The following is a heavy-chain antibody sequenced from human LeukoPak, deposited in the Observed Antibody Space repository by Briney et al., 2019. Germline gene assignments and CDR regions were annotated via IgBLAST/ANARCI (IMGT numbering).Heavy chain of an antibody. CDR3: ARGVRIFGVVTWDY. CDR1: GYTFTGYY. D-gene: IGHD3-3*01. CDR2: INPNSGGT. Sequence: GASVKVSCKASGYTFTGYYMHWVRQAPGQGLEWMGWINPNSGGTNYAQKFQGRVTMTRDTSISTAYMELGRLRSDDTAVYSCARGVRIFGVVTWDYWGQGTLVTVSS. V-gene: IGHV1-2*02. J-gene: IGHJ4*02.